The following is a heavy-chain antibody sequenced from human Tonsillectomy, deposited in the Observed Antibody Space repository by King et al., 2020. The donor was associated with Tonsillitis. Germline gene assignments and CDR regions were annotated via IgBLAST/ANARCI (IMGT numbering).Heavy chain of an antibody. CDR2: IDHSGSS. V-gene: IGHV4-34*01. J-gene: IGHJ6*02. CDR1: GGSFSGYY. Sequence: QVQLQQWGAGLLKPSETLSLTCAVYGGSFSGYYWSWIRQPPGKGLEWIGEIDHSGSSNYNPSLKSRVTISVDTSKNQFSLRLSSVTAADTAVYYCALGQSRGNYYYYGLDVWGQGTTVTVSS. CDR3: ALGQSRGNYYYYGLDV.